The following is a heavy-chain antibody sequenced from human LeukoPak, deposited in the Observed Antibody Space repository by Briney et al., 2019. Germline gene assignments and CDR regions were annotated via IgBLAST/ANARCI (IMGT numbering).Heavy chain of an antibody. D-gene: IGHD6-19*01. CDR1: GFTFSSYA. CDR2: ISGSGGST. V-gene: IGHV3-23*01. Sequence: GGSLRLSCAASGFTFSSYAMSWVRQAPGKGLEWVSAISGSGGSTYYADSVKGRFTISRDNSKNTLYLQMNSLRAEDTAVYYCAKGRQWLVGGNYFDYWGQGTLGTVSS. J-gene: IGHJ4*02. CDR3: AKGRQWLVGGNYFDY.